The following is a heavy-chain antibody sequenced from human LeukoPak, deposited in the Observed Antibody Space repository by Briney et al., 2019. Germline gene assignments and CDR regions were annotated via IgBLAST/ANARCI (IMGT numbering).Heavy chain of an antibody. Sequence: SETLSLTCTVSGGSISGYYWSWIRQPPGKGLEWIGYIYYSGSTNYNPSLKSRLTISVDTSKNQFSLKLSSVTAADTAVYYCARGRYGDYSHWYFDLWGRGTLVTVSS. D-gene: IGHD4-17*01. V-gene: IGHV4-59*01. CDR2: IYYSGST. CDR1: GGSISGYY. CDR3: ARGRYGDYSHWYFDL. J-gene: IGHJ2*01.